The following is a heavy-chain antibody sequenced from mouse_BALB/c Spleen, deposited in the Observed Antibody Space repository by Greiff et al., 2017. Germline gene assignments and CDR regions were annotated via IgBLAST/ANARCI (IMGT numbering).Heavy chain of an antibody. CDR3: ASITTVVATRYFDV. CDR2: ISNLAYSI. V-gene: IGHV5-15*02. Sequence: EVKLVESGGGLVQPGGSRKLSCAASGFTFSDYGMAWVRQAPGKGPEWVAFISNLAYSIYYADTVTGRFTISRENAKNTLYLEMSSLRSEDTAMYYCASITTVVATRYFDVWGAGTTVTVSS. D-gene: IGHD1-1*01. J-gene: IGHJ1*01. CDR1: GFTFSDYG.